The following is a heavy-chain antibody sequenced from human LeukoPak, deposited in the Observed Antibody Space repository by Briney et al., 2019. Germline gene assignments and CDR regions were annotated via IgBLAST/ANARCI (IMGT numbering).Heavy chain of an antibody. D-gene: IGHD1-26*01. CDR3: ARDTRTFDY. CDR2: IKQDGSEK. V-gene: IGHV3-7*01. Sequence: GGSLRLSCAASGFTFSTFGMHWVRQAPGKGLEWVANIKQDGSEKYYVDSVRGRFTISRDNVKNSLFLQMNSLRAEDTAVYYCARDTRTFDYWGQGTLVTVSS. J-gene: IGHJ4*02. CDR1: GFTFSTFG.